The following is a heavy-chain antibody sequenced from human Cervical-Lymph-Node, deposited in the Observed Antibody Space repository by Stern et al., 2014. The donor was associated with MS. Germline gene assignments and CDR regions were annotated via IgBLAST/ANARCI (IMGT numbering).Heavy chain of an antibody. CDR2: ISTYNGET. CDR1: GYTFTSHG. CDR3: ARPGYDSTSYYYY. J-gene: IGHJ4*02. V-gene: IGHV1-18*01. D-gene: IGHD3-22*01. Sequence: VQLVESGAEVKKPGASVKVSCRTSGYTFTSHGISWVRQAPGQGLEWMGWISTYNGETKYAQNFQDRFSMTTDTYTSTAYMELRSLRSDDTDVYYCARPGYDSTSYYYYWGQGTLVSVSA.